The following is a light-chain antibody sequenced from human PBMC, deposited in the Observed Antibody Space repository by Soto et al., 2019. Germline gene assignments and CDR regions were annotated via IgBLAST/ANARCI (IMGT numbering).Light chain of an antibody. J-gene: IGKJ1*01. CDR2: GAC. CDR1: QSVSSN. V-gene: IGKV3-15*01. Sequence: EIVMTQSPVTLSLSPGERATLSCRASQSVSSNLSWYQQKPGQAPSLLIYGACTRATGIPARFSGTGSGTEFPITISSLQSEDYALYYCPQYNDWPLTFGQGTKVDI. CDR3: PQYNDWPLT.